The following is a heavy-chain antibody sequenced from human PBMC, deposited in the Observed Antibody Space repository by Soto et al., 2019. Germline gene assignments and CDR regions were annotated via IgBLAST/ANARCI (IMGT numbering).Heavy chain of an antibody. CDR3: ARVDYGDYNWFDP. D-gene: IGHD4-17*01. Sequence: QLQLQESGPGLVKPSETLSLTCTVSGGSISSSSYYWGWIRQPPGKGLEWIGSIYYSGSTYYNPSLQSRVTISVDTSKNQFSLKVNSVTAADTAVYYCARVDYGDYNWFDPWGQGTLVIASS. J-gene: IGHJ5*02. V-gene: IGHV4-39*01. CDR1: GGSISSSSYY. CDR2: IYYSGST.